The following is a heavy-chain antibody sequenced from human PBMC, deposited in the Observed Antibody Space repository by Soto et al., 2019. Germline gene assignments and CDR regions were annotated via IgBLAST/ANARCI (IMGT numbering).Heavy chain of an antibody. CDR3: ARGLLTYYYGSGGMDV. CDR1: GFPFSSYA. Sequence: PGGSLRLSCAASGFPFSSYAMHWVRQAPGKGLEWVAVISYDGSNKYYADSVKGRFTISRDNSKNTLYLQMNSLRAEDTAVYYCARGLLTYYYGSGGMDVWGQGTTVTVSS. CDR2: ISYDGSNK. D-gene: IGHD3-10*01. J-gene: IGHJ6*02. V-gene: IGHV3-30-3*01.